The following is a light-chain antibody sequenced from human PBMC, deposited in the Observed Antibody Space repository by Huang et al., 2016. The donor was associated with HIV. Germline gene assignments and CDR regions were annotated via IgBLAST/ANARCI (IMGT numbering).Light chain of an antibody. Sequence: AIRITQSPSSLSASTGDRVTITCRANQGISDYLAWYQQKPGKAPELLIYGTSTLQRGGPSRFNGSGSGKDFTLTVNCLQSEDFATYFCQQYYSDPYTFGQGTKVEIK. CDR3: QQYYSDPYT. V-gene: IGKV1-8*01. CDR2: GTS. J-gene: IGKJ2*01. CDR1: QGISDY.